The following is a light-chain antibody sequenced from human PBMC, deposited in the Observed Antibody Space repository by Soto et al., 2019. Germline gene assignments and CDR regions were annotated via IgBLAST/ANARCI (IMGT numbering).Light chain of an antibody. V-gene: IGLV2-14*01. Sequence: QSVLTQPASVSGSPGQSITISCTGTSSDVGGYNYVSWYQQHPGKAPKLMIYDVSNRPSGVSNRFSGSKSGNTASLTISGLQAEDEADYYCSSYTSSSTLNSVFGTGTKLTVL. CDR3: SSYTSSSTLNSV. CDR2: DVS. CDR1: SSDVGGYNY. J-gene: IGLJ1*01.